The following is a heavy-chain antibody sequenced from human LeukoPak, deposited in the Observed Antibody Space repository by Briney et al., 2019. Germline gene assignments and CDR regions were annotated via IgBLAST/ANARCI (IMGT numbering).Heavy chain of an antibody. CDR2: IYPGDSDT. D-gene: IGHD6-13*01. J-gene: IGHJ6*03. CDR3: ARRLYAAAGSYYYYYMDV. Sequence: GESLKISCKGSGYSFTSYWIGWVRQMPGKGLEWMGIIYPGDSDTRYSPSFQGQVTISADKSISTAYLQWSSLKASDTAMYYCARRLYAAAGSYYYYYMDVWGKGTTVTVSS. CDR1: GYSFTSYW. V-gene: IGHV5-51*01.